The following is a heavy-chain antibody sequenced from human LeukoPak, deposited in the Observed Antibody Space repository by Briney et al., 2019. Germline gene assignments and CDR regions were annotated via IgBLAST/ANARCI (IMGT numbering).Heavy chain of an antibody. CDR3: VRDGANWEEPNDAFDT. D-gene: IGHD1-26*01. CDR2: LYTTGTT. Sequence: KPSETLSLTCTVSGASITSCYWSWVRQSAGKGLEWIGRLYTTGTTNYNPSLKSRVTMSGDSSKSQLSLTLTSVTAADTAVYYCVRDGANWEEPNDAFDTWGQGTLVTVSS. J-gene: IGHJ3*02. CDR1: GASITSCY. V-gene: IGHV4-4*07.